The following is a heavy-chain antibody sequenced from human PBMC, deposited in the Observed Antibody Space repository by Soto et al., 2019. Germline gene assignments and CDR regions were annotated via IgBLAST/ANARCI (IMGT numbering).Heavy chain of an antibody. V-gene: IGHV3-30-3*01. Sequence: GGSLRLSCAASGFTFSSYAMHWVRQAPGKGLEWVAVISYDGSNKYYADSVKGRFNISRDNSKNTLYLQMNSLRAEDTAVYYCASDMVVVVAATPSSFDYWGQGTLVTVSS. D-gene: IGHD2-15*01. CDR1: GFTFSSYA. CDR2: ISYDGSNK. CDR3: ASDMVVVVAATPSSFDY. J-gene: IGHJ4*01.